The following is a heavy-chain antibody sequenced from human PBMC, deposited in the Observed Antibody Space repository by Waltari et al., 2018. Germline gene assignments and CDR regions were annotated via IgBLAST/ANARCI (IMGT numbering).Heavy chain of an antibody. CDR2: TIKDVSGT. V-gene: IGHV3-74*01. CDR1: GFGFSNYW. D-gene: IGHD1-26*01. J-gene: IGHJ4*02. Sequence: EVQLVESGGGLVQTGGSLRLSCAASGFGFSNYWMDWVRQVPGKGLVWVARTIKDVSGTAYADFVEGRLTISRDNAKSTLHLQMTSLTAEDTAVYYCVREKDLGGTCVFDFWGRGTLVTVSS. CDR3: VREKDLGGTCVFDF.